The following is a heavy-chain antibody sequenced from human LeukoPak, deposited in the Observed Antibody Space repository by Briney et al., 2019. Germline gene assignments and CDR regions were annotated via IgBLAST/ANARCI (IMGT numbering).Heavy chain of an antibody. D-gene: IGHD1-26*01. V-gene: IGHV3-30-3*01. Sequence: PGGSLRLSCAASGFTFSSYAMHWVRQAPGKGLEWVAVISYDGSNKYYADSVKGRFTISRDNSKNTLYLQMNSLRAEDTAVYYCARGVGATPFDYWGQGTLVTVSS. CDR3: ARGVGATPFDY. J-gene: IGHJ4*02. CDR1: GFTFSSYA. CDR2: ISYDGSNK.